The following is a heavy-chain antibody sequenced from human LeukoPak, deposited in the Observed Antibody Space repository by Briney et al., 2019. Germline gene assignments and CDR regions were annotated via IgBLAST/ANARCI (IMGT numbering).Heavy chain of an antibody. D-gene: IGHD3-3*01. CDR2: IKQDGSEK. CDR1: GFTFSSYW. J-gene: IGHJ6*02. Sequence: GGSLRLSCAASGFTFSSYWMSWVRQAPGKGLEWVANIKQDGSEKYYVDSVKGRFTISGDNAKNSLYLQMNSLRAEDTAVYYCARVGLYDFWSAYGMDVWGQGTTVTVSS. CDR3: ARVGLYDFWSAYGMDV. V-gene: IGHV3-7*01.